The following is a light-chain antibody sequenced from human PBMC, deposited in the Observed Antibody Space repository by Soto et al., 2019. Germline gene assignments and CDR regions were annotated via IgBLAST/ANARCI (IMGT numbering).Light chain of an antibody. CDR1: SXDVGGYNY. CDR2: DVG. V-gene: IGLV2-14*03. Sequence: QSALTQPASVSGSPGQSITISCTGTSXDVGGYNYVSWYQQNPRKANQILLYDVGDRPSGVSYRFSGSKSGNTAYLTTSGLQAADEADYFCSSYTSSMTNVFGSGTKVTVL. CDR3: SSYTSSMTNV. J-gene: IGLJ1*01.